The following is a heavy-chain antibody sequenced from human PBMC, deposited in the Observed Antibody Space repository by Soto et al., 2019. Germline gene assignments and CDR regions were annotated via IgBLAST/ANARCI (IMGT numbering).Heavy chain of an antibody. J-gene: IGHJ4*02. V-gene: IGHV3-23*01. CDR3: AIDRYWGITMIVTEY. CDR1: GFTFSSYA. D-gene: IGHD3-22*01. CDR2: ISVSGGST. Sequence: PVGSLRLSCAASGFTFSSYAMSWFRQAPGKGLEWVSAISVSGGSTYYADSVKGRFTISRDNSKNTLYLQMNSLRAEDTAVYYCAIDRYWGITMIVTEYWGQGTLVIVSS.